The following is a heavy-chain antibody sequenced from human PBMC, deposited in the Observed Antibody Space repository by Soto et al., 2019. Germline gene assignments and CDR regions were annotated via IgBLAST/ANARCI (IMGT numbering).Heavy chain of an antibody. Sequence: PSETLSLTCTVSGGSISSGGYYWSWIRQHPGKGLEWIGYIYYSGSTYYNPSLKSRVTISVDTSKNQFSLKLSSVTAADTAVYYCARSLLGYYDSSGYAPDAFDIWGQGTMVTVSS. J-gene: IGHJ3*02. CDR2: IYYSGST. CDR1: GGSISSGGYY. CDR3: ARSLLGYYDSSGYAPDAFDI. D-gene: IGHD3-22*01. V-gene: IGHV4-31*03.